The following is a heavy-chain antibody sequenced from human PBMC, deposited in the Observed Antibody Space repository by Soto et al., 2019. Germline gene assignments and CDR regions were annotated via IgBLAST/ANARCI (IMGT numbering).Heavy chain of an antibody. J-gene: IGHJ5*02. CDR3: ARDDAITMVRGAKFRWFDP. CDR1: GFTFSSYS. CDR2: ISSSSSTI. D-gene: IGHD3-10*01. Sequence: PGGSLRLSCAASGFTFSSYSMNWVRQAPGKGLEWVSYISSSSSTIYYADPVKGRFTISRDNAKNSLYLQMNSLRDEDTAVYYRARDDAITMVRGAKFRWFDPWGQGTLVTVSS. V-gene: IGHV3-48*02.